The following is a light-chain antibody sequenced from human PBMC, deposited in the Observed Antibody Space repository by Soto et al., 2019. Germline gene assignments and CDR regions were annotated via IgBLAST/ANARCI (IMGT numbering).Light chain of an antibody. CDR3: SSYTSSDIVL. Sequence: QSALTQPASVSGSPGQSITISCTGTTSDVGSYNYVSWYQQHPGKAPKLIIYEVFDRPSGVSNRFSGSKSGNTASLTISWRQAEDDADYYCSSYTSSDIVLFGGGTKLTVL. J-gene: IGLJ2*01. V-gene: IGLV2-14*01. CDR2: EVF. CDR1: TSDVGSYNY.